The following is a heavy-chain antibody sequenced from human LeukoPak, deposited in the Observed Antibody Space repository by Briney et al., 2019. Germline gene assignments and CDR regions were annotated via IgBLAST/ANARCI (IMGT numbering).Heavy chain of an antibody. CDR3: ARVPAPVYGLTSVVKGPNYYYYGMDV. CDR1: GFTFSSYE. V-gene: IGHV3-48*03. Sequence: PGGSLRLSCAASGFTFSSYEMNWVRQAPGKGLEWVSYISSSGSTIYYADSVKGRFTISRDNAKNSLYLQMNSLRAEDTAVYYCARVPAPVYGLTSVVKGPNYYYYGMDVWGQGTRSPSP. J-gene: IGHJ6*02. CDR2: ISSSGSTI. D-gene: IGHD4-23*01.